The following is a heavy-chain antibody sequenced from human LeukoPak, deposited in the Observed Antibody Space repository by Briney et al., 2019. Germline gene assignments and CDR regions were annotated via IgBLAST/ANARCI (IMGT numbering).Heavy chain of an antibody. CDR3: AKRVVGCSSSSCYIALDA. Sequence: GGSLRLSCAASGFTFSGYAMSWVRQAPGKGLEWVSGISAAGIINYMDSVKGRFTISRDNSKNTLYLQMTSLRAEDTAMYYCAKRVVGCSSSSCYIALDAWGQGNLVAVSS. CDR2: ISAAGII. V-gene: IGHV3-23*01. J-gene: IGHJ5*02. D-gene: IGHD2-2*02. CDR1: GFTFSGYA.